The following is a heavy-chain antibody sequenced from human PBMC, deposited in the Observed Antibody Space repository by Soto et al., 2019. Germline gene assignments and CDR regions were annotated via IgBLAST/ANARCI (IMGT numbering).Heavy chain of an antibody. J-gene: IGHJ4*02. CDR3: AKGGGWLYYFDY. CDR1: GFTFSSYA. CDR2: ISGSGGST. D-gene: IGHD6-19*01. Sequence: GGSLRLSCAASGFTFSSYAMSWVRQAPGKGLEWVSAISGSGGSTYYADSLRGRFTISRDNSKNTLYLQMNSLRAEDTAVYYCAKGGGWLYYFDYWGQGTPVTVSS. V-gene: IGHV3-23*01.